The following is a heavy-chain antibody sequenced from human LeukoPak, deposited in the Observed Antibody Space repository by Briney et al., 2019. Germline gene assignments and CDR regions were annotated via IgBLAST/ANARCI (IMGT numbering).Heavy chain of an antibody. J-gene: IGHJ4*02. CDR1: GYTFTGYY. Sequence: ASVKVSCKASGYTFTGYYMHWMRQAPGQGLEWMGWINPNSGGTNHAQKFQGRVTMTRDTSISTAYMELSRLRSDDTAVYYCARESSIPVAGNDYWGQGTLVTVSS. CDR3: ARESSIPVAGNDY. V-gene: IGHV1-2*02. CDR2: INPNSGGT. D-gene: IGHD6-19*01.